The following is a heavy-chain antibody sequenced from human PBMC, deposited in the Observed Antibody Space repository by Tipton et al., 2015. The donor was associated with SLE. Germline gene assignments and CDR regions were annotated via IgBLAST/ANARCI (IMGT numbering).Heavy chain of an antibody. D-gene: IGHD1-26*01. Sequence: TLSLTCAVYGGSFSGYYWSWIRQPPGKGLEWIGEINHSGSTNYNPSLESRVTFSVDTSKNQFSLKVRSVTAADTAVYYCARRPSGSTFDYWGQGTLVTVSS. CDR3: ARRPSGSTFDY. CDR2: INHSGST. V-gene: IGHV4-34*01. J-gene: IGHJ4*02. CDR1: GGSFSGYY.